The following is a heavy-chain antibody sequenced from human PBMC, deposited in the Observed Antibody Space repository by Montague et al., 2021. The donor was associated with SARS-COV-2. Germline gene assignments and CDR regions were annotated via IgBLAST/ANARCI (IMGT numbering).Heavy chain of an antibody. J-gene: IGHJ6*02. CDR2: IYYSGGT. CDR1: GGSISSSSYY. D-gene: IGHD3-9*01. CDR3: ARDGSLRFEILIGPRHYLYSFAV. V-gene: IGHV4-39*07. Sequence: SETLSLTCTVSGGSISSSSYYWGWIRQPPGKGLEWIGCIYYSGGTYYNPSLKSRDTIAVDTPKNQVSLKLRSVTAADTPVYYCARDGSLRFEILIGPRHYLYSFAVWRQAAPRTVSS.